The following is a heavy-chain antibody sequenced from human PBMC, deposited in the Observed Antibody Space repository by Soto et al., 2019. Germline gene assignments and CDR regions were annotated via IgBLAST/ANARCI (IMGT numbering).Heavy chain of an antibody. V-gene: IGHV3-23*01. J-gene: IGHJ1*01. Sequence: EVQLLESGGGLVQPGGSLRLSCAASGFTFSSYAMSWVRQAPGKGLEWVSAISGSGGSTYYADSVKGRFTISRDNSKNTLYLQMNSLRAEDTAVYYCAKDHLNIVVVVAAAFQHWGQGTLVTVSS. CDR2: ISGSGGST. CDR1: GFTFSSYA. CDR3: AKDHLNIVVVVAAAFQH. D-gene: IGHD2-15*01.